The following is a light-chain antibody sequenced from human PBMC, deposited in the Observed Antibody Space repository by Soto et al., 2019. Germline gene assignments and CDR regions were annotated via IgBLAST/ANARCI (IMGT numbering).Light chain of an antibody. Sequence: EIVLTQSPGTLSLSPGERATLSCRASQSVSDTYLAGYQQKLGQAPRLLIYDASSRATGIPDRFSGSGSGTDFALTISRLEPEDFAVYYCQHYGSSRTFGQGTKVEIK. CDR2: DAS. V-gene: IGKV3-20*01. CDR1: QSVSDTY. CDR3: QHYGSSRT. J-gene: IGKJ1*01.